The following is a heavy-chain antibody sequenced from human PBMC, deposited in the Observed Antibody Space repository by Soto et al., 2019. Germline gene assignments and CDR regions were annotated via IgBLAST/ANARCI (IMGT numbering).Heavy chain of an antibody. CDR3: ARSSSTSCYVCDFDY. J-gene: IGHJ4*02. CDR2: IWYDGNNK. V-gene: IGHV3-33*01. Sequence: GGSLRLSCATSGFTFSSYGMHWVRQAPGKGLEWVAVIWYDGNNKYYADSVKGRFTISRDNSKNTLYLQMNSLRAEDTAVYYCARSSSTSCYVCDFDYWGQGTLVTVSS. D-gene: IGHD2-2*01. CDR1: GFTFSSYG.